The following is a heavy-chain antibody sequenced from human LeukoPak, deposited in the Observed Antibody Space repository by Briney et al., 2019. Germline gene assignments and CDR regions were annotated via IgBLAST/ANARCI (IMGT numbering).Heavy chain of an antibody. D-gene: IGHD6-19*01. V-gene: IGHV3-23*01. CDR2: IRASDDTT. J-gene: IGHJ4*02. CDR1: GFTFSTSA. Sequence: GGSLRLSCEVFGFTFSTSAMSWVRQAPGKGLEWVSGIRASDDTTYYVDSVKGRFTVSRDNSKNTLYLQMNSLRAEDTAVYYCARDLSGIAVAGIFDYWGQGTLDTVSS. CDR3: ARDLSGIAVAGIFDY.